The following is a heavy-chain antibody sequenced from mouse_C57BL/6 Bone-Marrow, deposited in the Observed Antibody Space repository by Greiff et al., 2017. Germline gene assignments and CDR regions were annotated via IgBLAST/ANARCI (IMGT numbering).Heavy chain of an antibody. CDR2: IHPNSGST. CDR1: GYTFTSYW. D-gene: IGHD1-1*01. J-gene: IGHJ4*01. Sequence: QVQLQQPGAELVKPGASVKLSCKASGYTFTSYWMHWVKQRPGQGLEWIGMIHPNSGSTNYNEKFKSKATLTVDKSSSTAYMQLSSLTSEASAVYYCASNYYGSSYEGAMDYWGQGTSVTVSS. V-gene: IGHV1-64*01. CDR3: ASNYYGSSYEGAMDY.